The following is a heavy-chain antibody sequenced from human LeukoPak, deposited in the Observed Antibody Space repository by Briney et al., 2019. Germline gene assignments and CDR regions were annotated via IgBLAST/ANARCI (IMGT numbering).Heavy chain of an antibody. Sequence: SGGSLRLSCAASGFTFSSYAMNWVRQAPGKGLEWVAVIWYDGSNKYYADSVKGRFTISRDNSKNTLYLQMNSLRAEDTAVYFCARDGGYSGYVLYYFDYWGQGTLVTVSS. CDR2: IWYDGSNK. CDR1: GFTFSSYA. D-gene: IGHD5-12*01. J-gene: IGHJ4*02. V-gene: IGHV3-33*08. CDR3: ARDGGYSGYVLYYFDY.